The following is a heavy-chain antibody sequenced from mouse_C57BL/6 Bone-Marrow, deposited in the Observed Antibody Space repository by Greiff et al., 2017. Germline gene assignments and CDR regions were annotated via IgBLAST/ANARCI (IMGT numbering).Heavy chain of an antibody. J-gene: IGHJ2*01. CDR3: ARRNGDHFDY. Sequence: VQLQESGPELVKPGASVKISCKASGYAFSSSWMNWVKQRPGKGLEWIGRIYPGDGDTNYNGKFKGKATLTADKSSSTAYMQLSSLTSEDSAVXFCARRNGDHFDYWGQGTTLTVSS. CDR1: GYAFSSSW. V-gene: IGHV1-82*01. CDR2: IYPGDGDT.